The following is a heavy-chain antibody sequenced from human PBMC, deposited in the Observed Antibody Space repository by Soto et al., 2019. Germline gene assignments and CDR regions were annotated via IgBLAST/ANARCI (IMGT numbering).Heavy chain of an antibody. D-gene: IGHD3-10*01. V-gene: IGHV1-18*01. Sequence: ASVKVSCKASGYTFTSYGISWVRQAPGQGLEWMGWISAYNGNTNYAQKLQGRVTMTTDTSTSTAYMELRSLRSDDTAVYYCARQPPFYGSGNYRNWFDSWGQGTLVTVSS. CDR3: ARQPPFYGSGNYRNWFDS. CDR1: GYTFTSYG. CDR2: ISAYNGNT. J-gene: IGHJ5*01.